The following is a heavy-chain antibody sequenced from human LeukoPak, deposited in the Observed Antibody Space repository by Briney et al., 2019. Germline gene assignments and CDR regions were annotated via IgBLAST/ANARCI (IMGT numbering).Heavy chain of an antibody. Sequence: ASVKVSCKASGYTLTGYYMHWVRQAPGQGLEWMGWINPNSGGTNYAQKFQGRVTMTRDTSISTAYMELSRLRSDDTAVYYCASSAYYYDSNGYLDYWGQGTLVTVSS. D-gene: IGHD3-22*01. V-gene: IGHV1-2*02. CDR2: INPNSGGT. J-gene: IGHJ4*02. CDR1: GYTLTGYY. CDR3: ASSAYYYDSNGYLDY.